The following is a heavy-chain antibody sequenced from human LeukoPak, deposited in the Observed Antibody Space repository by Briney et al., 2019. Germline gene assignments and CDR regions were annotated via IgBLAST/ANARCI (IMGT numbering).Heavy chain of an antibody. D-gene: IGHD4-17*01. CDR2: INPNSGGT. V-gene: IGHV1-2*02. J-gene: IGHJ4*02. Sequence: ASVKVSCKASGYTFTSYGISWVRQAPGQGLEWMGWINPNSGGTNYAQKFQGRVTMTRDTSISTAYMELSRLRSDDTAVYYCAMTTVTSPDYWGQGTLVTVSS. CDR1: GYTFTSYG. CDR3: AMTTVTSPDY.